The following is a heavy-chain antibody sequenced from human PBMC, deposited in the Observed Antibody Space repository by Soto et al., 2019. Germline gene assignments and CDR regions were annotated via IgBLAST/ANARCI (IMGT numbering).Heavy chain of an antibody. D-gene: IGHD6-6*01. Sequence: SVKVSCKASGGTFSSYAISWVRQAPGQGLXXXXXXXXXXXXXNYAQKFQGRVTITADESTSTAYMELSSLRSEDTAVYYCARDGYSSSPVDYWGQGTLVTVSS. CDR1: GGTFSSYA. CDR3: ARDGYSSSPVDY. J-gene: IGHJ4*02. CDR2: XXXXXXXX. V-gene: IGHV1-69*13.